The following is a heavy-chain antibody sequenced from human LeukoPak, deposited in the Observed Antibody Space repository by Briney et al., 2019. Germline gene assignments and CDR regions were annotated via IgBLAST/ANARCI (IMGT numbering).Heavy chain of an antibody. J-gene: IGHJ4*02. CDR1: GGSVTTSYY. CDR2: INYYGST. V-gene: IGHV4-34*01. D-gene: IGHD6-13*01. Sequence: PSETLSLTCTVSGGSVTTSYYLTWMRRPPGKGLEWIGEINYYGSTNYNPSLRSRVTISLDTSNKQFSLKLNSVTAADTAVYYCARGAWRQLVRSYHFDFWGQGTLATVSA. CDR3: ARGAWRQLVRSYHFDF.